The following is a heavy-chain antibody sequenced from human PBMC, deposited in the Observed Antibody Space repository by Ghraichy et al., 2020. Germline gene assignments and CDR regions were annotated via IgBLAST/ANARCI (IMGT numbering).Heavy chain of an antibody. Sequence: ASVKVSCKASGYTFTGYYMHWVRQAPGQGLEWMGWINPNSGGTNYAQKFQGRVTMTRDTSISTAYMELSRLRSDDTAVYYCARVRGLEEWELLLSYYYYGMDVWGQGTTVTVSS. CDR2: INPNSGGT. V-gene: IGHV1-2*02. J-gene: IGHJ6*02. CDR3: ARVRGLEEWELLLSYYYYGMDV. D-gene: IGHD1-26*01. CDR1: GYTFTGYY.